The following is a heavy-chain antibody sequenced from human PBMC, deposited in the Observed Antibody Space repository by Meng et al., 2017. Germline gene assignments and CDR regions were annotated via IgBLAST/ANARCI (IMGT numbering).Heavy chain of an antibody. J-gene: IGHJ4*01. CDR2: IYHSGST. D-gene: IGHD3-10*01. CDR1: GYSISSGYY. V-gene: IGHV4-38-2*01. Sequence: ESLKISCAVSGYSISSGYYWGWIRQPPGKGLEWIGSIYHSGSTYYNPSLKSRVTISVDTSKNQFSLKLSSVTAADTAVYYCARLGVLWFGELLSEFAYWGQGNLVHGAS. CDR3: ARLGVLWFGELLSEFAY.